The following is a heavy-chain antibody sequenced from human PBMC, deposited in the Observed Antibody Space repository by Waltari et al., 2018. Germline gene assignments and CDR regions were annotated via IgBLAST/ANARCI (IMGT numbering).Heavy chain of an antibody. D-gene: IGHD2-15*01. V-gene: IGHV3-53*01. J-gene: IGHJ6*02. CDR1: GFTVSSFY. CDR2: IYSGGYT. Sequence: VHVEESGGGLMQPGGSLRLSCAASGFTVSSFYMAWVRQAPGKGVEGVSLIYSGGYTYYADSVKGRFTISRDNSKNMVYLQMNSLRADDTAVYYCARETGVAVAGYGLDIWGQGTTVTVSS. CDR3: ARETGVAVAGYGLDI.